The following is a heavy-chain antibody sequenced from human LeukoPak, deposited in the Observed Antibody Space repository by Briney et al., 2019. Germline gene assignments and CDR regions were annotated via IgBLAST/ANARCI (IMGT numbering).Heavy chain of an antibody. V-gene: IGHV3-11*01. J-gene: IGHJ4*02. CDR3: ASIPSWELLPY. CDR1: GFTFSDYY. Sequence: GGSLRLSCEASGFTFSDYYMSWIRQAPGKGLEWVSYISSSGSTIYYADSVKGRFTISRDNAKNSLYLQMNSLRAEDTAVYYCASIPSWELLPYWGQGTLVTVSS. D-gene: IGHD1-26*01. CDR2: ISSSGSTI.